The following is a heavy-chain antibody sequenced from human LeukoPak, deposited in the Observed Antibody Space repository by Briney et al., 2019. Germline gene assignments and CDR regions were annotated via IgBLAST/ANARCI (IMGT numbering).Heavy chain of an antibody. D-gene: IGHD3-10*01. J-gene: IGHJ4*02. CDR3: VKDRVDGSGSQFDS. CDR1: GFNFVDYA. V-gene: IGHV3-9*01. CDR2: ISYNSGTI. Sequence: GGSLRLSCAASGFNFVDYAMHWVRQVPGKGLEWVSGISYNSGTIVYADSVKGRFTISRDNAMDSLYLQMNSLRADDTAVYYCVKDRVDGSGSQFDSWGQGSLVIVSS.